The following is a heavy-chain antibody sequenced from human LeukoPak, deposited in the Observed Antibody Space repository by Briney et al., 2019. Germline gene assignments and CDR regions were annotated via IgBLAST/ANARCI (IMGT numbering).Heavy chain of an antibody. Sequence: ASVKVSCKASGYTFTGYYMHWVRQAPGQGLEWMGWINPNSGGTNYAQKFRGRVTMTRDTSISTAYMELSRLRSDDTAVYYCARVVYDSSGYYYDYWGQGTLVTVSS. V-gene: IGHV1-2*02. D-gene: IGHD3-22*01. J-gene: IGHJ4*02. CDR2: INPNSGGT. CDR3: ARVVYDSSGYYYDY. CDR1: GYTFTGYY.